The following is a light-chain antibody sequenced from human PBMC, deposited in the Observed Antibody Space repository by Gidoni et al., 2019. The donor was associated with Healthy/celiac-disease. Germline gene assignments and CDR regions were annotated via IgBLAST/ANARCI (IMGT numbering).Light chain of an antibody. CDR2: AAS. J-gene: IGKJ2*01. CDR1: HSISSY. V-gene: IGKV1-39*01. Sequence: QMTQSPSSLSASVGYRATITCRASHSISSYLNWYQQKPGKAPKRLISAASSLQSGVPSRFSGSGSGTDFTLTISSLQPEDFATYYCQQSYSTPLYTFGQGTKLEIK. CDR3: QQSYSTPLYT.